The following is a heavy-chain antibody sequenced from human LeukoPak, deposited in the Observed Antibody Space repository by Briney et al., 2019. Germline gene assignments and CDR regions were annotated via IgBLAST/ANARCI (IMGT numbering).Heavy chain of an antibody. D-gene: IGHD5-24*01. V-gene: IGHV3-11*01. CDR2: ISSSGSTI. CDR3: ARDGARCLQWGRPLDY. J-gene: IGHJ4*02. Sequence: AGGSLRLSCAASGFTFSDYYMSWIRQAPGKGLEWVSYISSSGSTIYYADSVKGRFTISRDNAKNSLYLQMNSLRAEDTAVYYCARDGARCLQWGRPLDYWGQGTLVTVSS. CDR1: GFTFSDYY.